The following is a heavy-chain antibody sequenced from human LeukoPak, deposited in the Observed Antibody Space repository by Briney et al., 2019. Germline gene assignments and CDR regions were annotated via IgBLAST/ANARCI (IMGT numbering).Heavy chain of an antibody. CDR2: ISASGTIT. Sequence: GGSLRLSCAASGFTFSSYEMNWVRQAPGKGLEWISYISASGTITHYADSVEGRFTISRDNAKNSLYLQMNSLRADDTAVYYCASNYYGGIDYWGQGTLVTVSS. D-gene: IGHD4-23*01. CDR3: ASNYYGGIDY. J-gene: IGHJ4*02. CDR1: GFTFSSYE. V-gene: IGHV3-48*03.